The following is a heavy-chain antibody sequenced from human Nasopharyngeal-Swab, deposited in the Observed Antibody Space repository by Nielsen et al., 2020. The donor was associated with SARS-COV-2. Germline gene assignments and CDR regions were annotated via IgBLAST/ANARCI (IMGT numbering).Heavy chain of an antibody. V-gene: IGHV4-34*01. CDR2: INHSGST. CDR1: GGSFIGYF. J-gene: IGHJ4*02. CDR3: ARDSYYGSGSYIYYFDY. Sequence: SETLSLTFAVYGGSFIGYFLSWIRQPPGKGLEWIGEINHSGSTNYNPSLKSRVTISVDTSKNQFSLKLSSVTAADTAVYYCARDSYYGSGSYIYYFDYWGQGTLVTVSS. D-gene: IGHD3-10*01.